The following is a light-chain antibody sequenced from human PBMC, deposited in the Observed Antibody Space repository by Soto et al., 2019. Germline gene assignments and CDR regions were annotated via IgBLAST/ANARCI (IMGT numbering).Light chain of an antibody. V-gene: IGLV2-14*01. CDR1: SSDGGGYNY. CDR3: SSYTSSSKV. J-gene: IGLJ1*01. Sequence: QSVLTQPASVSGSPGQSITISCTGTSSDGGGYNYVSWYQQHPGKAPKLMIYDVSNRPSGVSNRFSGSKSGSTASLTISGLQAEDEADYYCSSYTSSSKVFGTGTKLTVL. CDR2: DVS.